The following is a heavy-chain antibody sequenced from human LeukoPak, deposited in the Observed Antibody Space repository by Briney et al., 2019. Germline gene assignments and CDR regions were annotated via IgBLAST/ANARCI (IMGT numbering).Heavy chain of an antibody. D-gene: IGHD3-16*01. CDR1: GFTFSNAW. Sequence: GGSLRLSCAASGFTFSNAWMSWVPQAPGKGLEWVGRIKSKTDGGTTDYAAPVKGRFTISRDDSKNTLYLQMNSLKTEDTAVYYCTTSFYDWYYFDYWGQGTLVTVSS. CDR2: IKSKTDGGTT. V-gene: IGHV3-15*01. CDR3: TTSFYDWYYFDY. J-gene: IGHJ4*02.